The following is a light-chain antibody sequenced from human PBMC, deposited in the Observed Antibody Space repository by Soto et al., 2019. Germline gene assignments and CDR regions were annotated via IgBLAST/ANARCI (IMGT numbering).Light chain of an antibody. V-gene: IGKV3-11*01. J-gene: IGKJ5*01. CDR1: QSVSSN. CDR2: DAS. CDR3: QQRSNWPVT. Sequence: EIVMTQSPATLSVSPGERATLSCRASQSVSSNLAWFQQKPGQAPRLLIYDASNRATGIPARFSGSGSGTDFTLTTSSLEPEDFAVYYCQQRSNWPVTFGQGTRREIK.